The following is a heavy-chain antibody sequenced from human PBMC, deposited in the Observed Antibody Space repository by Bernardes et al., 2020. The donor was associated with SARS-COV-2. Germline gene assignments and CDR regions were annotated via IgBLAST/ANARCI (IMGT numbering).Heavy chain of an antibody. Sequence: SETLSLTCAVYGGSFRGSYWSWIRQPPGQGLEWIGEINHSGSTNYNPSLKSRVTISVDTSKNQFSLKLSSVTAADTAVYYCARRTKITMIVIAVVGWFDPWGQGTLVTVSS. CDR1: GGSFRGSY. J-gene: IGHJ5*02. CDR2: INHSGST. D-gene: IGHD3-22*01. CDR3: ARRTKITMIVIAVVGWFDP. V-gene: IGHV4-34*01.